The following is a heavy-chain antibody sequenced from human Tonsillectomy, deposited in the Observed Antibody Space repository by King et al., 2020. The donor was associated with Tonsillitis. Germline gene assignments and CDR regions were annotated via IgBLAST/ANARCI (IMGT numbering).Heavy chain of an antibody. CDR2: IYHSGST. J-gene: IGHJ6*02. V-gene: IGHV4-38-2*02. CDR3: ARDGGYSSSWYFPHYYYYGMDV. D-gene: IGHD6-13*01. CDR1: GYSISSGYY. Sequence: QLQESGPGLVKPSETLSLTCTVSGYSISSGYYWGWIRQPPGKGLEWIGSIYHSGSTYYNPSLKSRVTISVDTSKNQFSLKLSSVTAADTAVYYCARDGGYSSSWYFPHYYYYGMDVWGQGTTVTVS.